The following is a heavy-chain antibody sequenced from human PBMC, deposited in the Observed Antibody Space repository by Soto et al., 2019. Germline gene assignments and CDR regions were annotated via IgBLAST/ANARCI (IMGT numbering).Heavy chain of an antibody. CDR3: ARDNGGFLEWLYFDY. CDR1: GFTFSSYS. J-gene: IGHJ4*02. V-gene: IGHV3-21*01. CDR2: ISSSSSYI. Sequence: PGGSLRLSCAASGFTFSSYSMNWVRQAPGKGLEWVSSISSSSSYIYYADSVKGRFTISRDNAKNSLYLQMNSLRAEDTAVYYCARDNGGFLEWLYFDYWGQGTLVTVSS. D-gene: IGHD3-3*01.